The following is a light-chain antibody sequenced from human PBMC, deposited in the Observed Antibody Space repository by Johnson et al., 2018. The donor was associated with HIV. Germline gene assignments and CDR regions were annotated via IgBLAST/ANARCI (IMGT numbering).Light chain of an antibody. CDR1: SSNIGNNY. Sequence: QSVLTQPPSVSAAPGQKVTISCSGSSSNIGNNYVSWYQQLPGTAPKVLIYDNNMRPSGIPDRFSGSKSGTSATLGITGLQTGDEADYYCGTWDSSLSVYVFGTGTKVSVL. J-gene: IGLJ1*01. V-gene: IGLV1-51*01. CDR2: DNN. CDR3: GTWDSSLSVYV.